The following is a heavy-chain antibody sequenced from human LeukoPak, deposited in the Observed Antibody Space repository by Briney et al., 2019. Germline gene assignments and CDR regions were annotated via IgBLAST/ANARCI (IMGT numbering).Heavy chain of an antibody. V-gene: IGHV1-2*04. Sequence: ASVKVSCKASGGTFSSYAISWVRQAPGQGLEWMGWINPNSGGTNYAQKFQGWVTMTRDTSISTAYMELSRLRSDDTAVYYCARGDDDYGDYGAGGYWGQGTLVTVSS. CDR3: ARGDDDYGDYGAGGY. CDR1: GGTFSSYA. CDR2: INPNSGGT. D-gene: IGHD4-17*01. J-gene: IGHJ4*02.